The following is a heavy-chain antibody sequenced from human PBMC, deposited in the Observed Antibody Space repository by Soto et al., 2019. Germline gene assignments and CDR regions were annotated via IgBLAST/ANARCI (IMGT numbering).Heavy chain of an antibody. D-gene: IGHD1-1*01. V-gene: IGHV4-34*01. CDR3: ARPGRHWYFDY. Sequence: QVQLQQWGAGLLKPSETLSLTCAVYGGSFSGYYWSWIRQPPGKGLEWIGEINHSGSTNYNPSLKSRVTISVDTSKNQFSLKLSSVTAADTAVYYCARPGRHWYFDYWGQGTLVTVSS. CDR2: INHSGST. J-gene: IGHJ4*02. CDR1: GGSFSGYY.